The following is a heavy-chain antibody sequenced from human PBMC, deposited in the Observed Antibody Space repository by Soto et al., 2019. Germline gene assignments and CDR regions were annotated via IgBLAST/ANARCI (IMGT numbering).Heavy chain of an antibody. CDR1: GYSFTSYW. CDR3: ARRSIAAAGTYSF. CDR2: IDPSDSYT. V-gene: IGHV5-10-1*01. J-gene: IGHJ4*02. D-gene: IGHD6-13*01. Sequence: GESLKISWKGSGYSFTSYWIIWVRQMPGKGLEWMGRIDPSDSYTNYSPSFQGHVTISADKSISTAYLQWSSLKASDTAMYYCARRSIAAAGTYSFWGQGTLVTVSS.